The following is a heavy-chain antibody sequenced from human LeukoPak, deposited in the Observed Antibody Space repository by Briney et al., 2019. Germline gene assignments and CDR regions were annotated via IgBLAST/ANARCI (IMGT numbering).Heavy chain of an antibody. CDR2: IIPLFGTA. CDR1: GGTFSSYV. J-gene: IGHJ6*04. V-gene: IGHV1-69*06. D-gene: IGHD2-15*01. CDR3: ASATLRCSGGSCYEMDV. Sequence: SVKVSCKASGGTFSSYVISWVRQAPGQGLEWVGGIIPLFGTANYAHKFQGRVTITADKSTSTAYMELRSLRSEDTAVFYCASATLRCSGGSCYEMDVWGKGTTVTVSS.